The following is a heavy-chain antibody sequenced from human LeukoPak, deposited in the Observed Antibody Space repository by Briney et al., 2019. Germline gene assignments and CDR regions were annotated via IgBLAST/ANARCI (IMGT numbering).Heavy chain of an antibody. V-gene: IGHV3-30*01. D-gene: IGHD2-2*01. J-gene: IGHJ4*02. CDR2: ISYDGSNK. Sequence: EGSLRLSCAASGFTFSSYAMYWVRQAPGKGLEWVAVISYDGSNKYYADSVKGRFTISRDNSKNTLYLQMNSLRAEDTAVYYCARVRAIVVVPAAPDYWGQETLVTVSS. CDR3: ARVRAIVVVPAAPDY. CDR1: GFTFSSYA.